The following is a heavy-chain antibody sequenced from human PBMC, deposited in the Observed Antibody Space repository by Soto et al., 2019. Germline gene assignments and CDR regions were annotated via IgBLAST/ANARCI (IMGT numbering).Heavy chain of an antibody. D-gene: IGHD5-18*01. J-gene: IGHJ4*02. CDR3: ARETWIQLWSLFDY. V-gene: IGHV3-30-3*01. Sequence: ESGGGVVQPGRSLRLSCAASGFTFSSYAMHWVRQAPGKGLEWVAVISYDGSNKYYADSVKGRFTISRDNSKNTLYLQMNSLRAEDTAVYYCARETWIQLWSLFDYWGQGTLVTVSS. CDR1: GFTFSSYA. CDR2: ISYDGSNK.